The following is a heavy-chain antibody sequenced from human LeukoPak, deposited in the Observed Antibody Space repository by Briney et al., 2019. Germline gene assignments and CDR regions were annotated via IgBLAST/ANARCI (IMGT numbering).Heavy chain of an antibody. V-gene: IGHV4-31*03. CDR2: IYYSGST. Sequence: SETLSLTCTVTGGAHSRGGYYWRWIRQHPGKGLVWFGYIYYSGSTYYNPYLKSGVTISVDTSKNQFSLKLSSVTAADTAVYYCASSTYYDFWSGYYLFDYWGQGTLVTVSS. CDR1: GGAHSRGGYY. J-gene: IGHJ4*02. CDR3: ASSTYYDFWSGYYLFDY. D-gene: IGHD3-3*01.